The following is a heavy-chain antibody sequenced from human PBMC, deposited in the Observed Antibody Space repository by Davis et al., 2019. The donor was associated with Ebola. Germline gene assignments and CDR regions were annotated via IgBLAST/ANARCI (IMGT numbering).Heavy chain of an antibody. CDR3: ARGVGYSSSAISYYFDY. V-gene: IGHV3-48*04. D-gene: IGHD6-13*01. CDR2: ISSSGSTI. CDR1: GFTFSSYS. J-gene: IGHJ4*02. Sequence: GESLKISCAASGFTFSSYSMNWVRQAPGKGLEWVSYISSSGSTIYYADSVKGRFTISRDNAKNSLYLQMNSLRAEDTAVYYCARGVGYSSSAISYYFDYWGQGTLVTVSS.